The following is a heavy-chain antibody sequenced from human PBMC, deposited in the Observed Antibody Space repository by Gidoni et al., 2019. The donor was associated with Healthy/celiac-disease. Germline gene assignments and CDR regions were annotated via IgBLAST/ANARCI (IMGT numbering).Heavy chain of an antibody. D-gene: IGHD3-10*01. CDR3: ARDRITMVRGVLVDYGMDV. CDR1: GFTFSSYR. J-gene: IGHJ6*02. CDR2: ISSSSSYI. V-gene: IGHV3-21*01. Sequence: EVQLVESGGGLVKPGGSLRLSCAASGFTFSSYRMNWVRQAPGKGLEWVSSISSSSSYIYYADSVKGRFTISRDNAKNSLYLQMNSLRAEDTAVYYCARDRITMVRGVLVDYGMDVWGQGTTVTVSS.